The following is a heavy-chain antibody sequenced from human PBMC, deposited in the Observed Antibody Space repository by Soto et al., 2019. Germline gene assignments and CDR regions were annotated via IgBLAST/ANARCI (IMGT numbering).Heavy chain of an antibody. Sequence: ASVKVPCKASGCTFTSYGISWVRQAPGQGLEWMGWISAYNGNTNYAQKLQGRVTMTTDTSTSTAYMELRSLRSDDTAVYYCARGITFGGVLNGMDVWGQGTTVTVSS. J-gene: IGHJ6*02. D-gene: IGHD3-16*01. CDR3: ARGITFGGVLNGMDV. CDR2: ISAYNGNT. CDR1: GCTFTSYG. V-gene: IGHV1-18*01.